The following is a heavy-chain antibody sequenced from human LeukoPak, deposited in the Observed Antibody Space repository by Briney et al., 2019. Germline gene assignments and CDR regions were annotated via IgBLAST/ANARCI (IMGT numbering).Heavy chain of an antibody. D-gene: IGHD2-21*01. CDR2: VSPGGSTT. CDR3: AKEGVISETFDC. CDR1: GFKFSHYA. Sequence: GGSLRLSCVASGFKFSHYAMHWVRQAPGKGLEWVSLVSPGGSTTYYAHSVKGRFNVSRDKDKDTLFLQLNNLRGEDTAVYYCAKEGVISETFDCWGQGVLVTVSS. J-gene: IGHJ4*02. V-gene: IGHV3-23*01.